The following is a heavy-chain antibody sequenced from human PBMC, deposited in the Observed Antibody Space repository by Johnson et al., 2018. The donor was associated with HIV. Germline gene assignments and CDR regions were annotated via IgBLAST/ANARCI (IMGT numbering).Heavy chain of an antibody. J-gene: IGHJ3*02. CDR2: ISGSGGST. D-gene: IGHD2-15*01. Sequence: VQLVESGGGLIQPGRSLRLSCEVSAFSFSNYPMHWVRQAPGKGLEWVSAISGSGGSTYYADSVKGRFTISRDNSKNTLYLQMNSLRAEDTAVYYCAGGRIGAFDIWGQGTMVTVSS. V-gene: IGHV3-23*04. CDR1: AFSFSNYP. CDR3: AGGRIGAFDI.